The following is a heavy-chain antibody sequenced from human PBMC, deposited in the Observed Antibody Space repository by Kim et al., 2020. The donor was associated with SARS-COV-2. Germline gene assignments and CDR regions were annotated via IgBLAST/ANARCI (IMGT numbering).Heavy chain of an antibody. J-gene: IGHJ1*01. D-gene: IGHD3-9*01. Sequence: GGSLRLSCAASGFTFSSYAMHWVRQAPGKGLEWVAVIWYDGSNKYYADSVKGRFTISRDNSKNTLYLQMNSLRAEDTAVYYCAKDMGGLRYFYWFDWGQG. CDR3: AKDMGGLRYFYWFD. CDR2: IWYDGSNK. CDR1: GFTFSSYA. V-gene: IGHV3-33*06.